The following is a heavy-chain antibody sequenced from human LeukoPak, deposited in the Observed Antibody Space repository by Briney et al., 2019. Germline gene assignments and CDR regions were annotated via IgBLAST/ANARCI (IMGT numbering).Heavy chain of an antibody. Sequence: PSETLSLTCAVYGGSFSGYYWSWIRQPPGKGLEWIGEINHSGSTNYNPSLKSRVTMSVDTSKNQFSLKLSSVTAADTAVYYCARDKYYDSRSTFDYWGQGTLVTVSS. CDR1: GGSFSGYY. CDR3: ARDKYYDSRSTFDY. D-gene: IGHD3-22*01. V-gene: IGHV4-34*01. CDR2: INHSGST. J-gene: IGHJ4*02.